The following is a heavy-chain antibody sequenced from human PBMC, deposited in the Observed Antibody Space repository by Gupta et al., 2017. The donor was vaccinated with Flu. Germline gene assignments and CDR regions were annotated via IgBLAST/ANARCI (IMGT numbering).Heavy chain of an antibody. CDR3: ARHNGGVILEWLLSNWYFDL. J-gene: IGHJ2*01. V-gene: IGHV3-7*01. D-gene: IGHD3-3*01. CDR2: IKQDGSEK. Sequence: VRQAPGKGLEWVANIKQDGSEKYYVDSVKGRFTISRDNAKNSLYLQMNSLRAEDTAVYYCARHNGGVILEWLLSNWYFDLWGRGTLVTVSS.